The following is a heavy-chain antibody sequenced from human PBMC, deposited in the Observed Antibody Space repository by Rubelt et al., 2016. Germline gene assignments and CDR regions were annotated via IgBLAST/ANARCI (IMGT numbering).Heavy chain of an antibody. D-gene: IGHD3-22*01. V-gene: IGHV1-2*02. CDR2: INPNSGGT. Sequence: QVQLVQSGAEVKKPGASVKVSCKASGYTFTGYYMHWVRQAPGQGLEWMGWINPNSGGTNYAQKVQGRVTMTRDTSISTAYMELSRPRSDDTAVYYCARFAIGGHSSGYLFDYWGQGTLVTVSS. J-gene: IGHJ4*02. CDR1: GYTFTGYY. CDR3: ARFAIGGHSSGYLFDY.